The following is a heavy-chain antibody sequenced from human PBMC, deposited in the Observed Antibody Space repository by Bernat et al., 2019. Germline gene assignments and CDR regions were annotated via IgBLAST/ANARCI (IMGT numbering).Heavy chain of an antibody. CDR1: GVTFRNDG. J-gene: IGHJ4*02. Sequence: QVQLVESGGGVVQSGKSLRLSCAVSGVTFRNDGMHWVRQAPGKGLEGVAVIWYDGSQKYYADSVKDRFTISRDNSKNTLYLQMNSLRVEDTAMYHCATWRGSGNYYDYWGQGTLVTVSS. V-gene: IGHV3-33*01. D-gene: IGHD3-10*01. CDR3: ATWRGSGNYYDY. CDR2: IWYDGSQK.